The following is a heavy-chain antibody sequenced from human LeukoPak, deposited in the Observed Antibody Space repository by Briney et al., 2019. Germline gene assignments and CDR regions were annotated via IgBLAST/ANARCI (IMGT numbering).Heavy chain of an antibody. Sequence: ASVKVSCKASGGTFSSYAISWVRQAPGQGLEWMGGIIPIFGTANYAQKFQGRVTITADESTSTPYMELSSLRSEDTAVYYCARDLIAVAGTPQGCFDYWGQGTLVTVSS. D-gene: IGHD6-19*01. V-gene: IGHV1-69*01. J-gene: IGHJ4*02. CDR1: GGTFSSYA. CDR3: ARDLIAVAGTPQGCFDY. CDR2: IIPIFGTA.